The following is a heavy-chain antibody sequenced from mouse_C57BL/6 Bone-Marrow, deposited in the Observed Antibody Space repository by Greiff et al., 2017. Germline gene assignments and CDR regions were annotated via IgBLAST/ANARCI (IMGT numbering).Heavy chain of an antibody. CDR2: IHPTSGST. J-gene: IGHJ1*03. V-gene: IGHV1-64*01. CDR3: ARRSNLKYFDV. D-gene: IGHD2-5*01. CDR1: GYTFTSYW. Sequence: QVQLQQPGAELVKPGASVKLSCKASGYTFTSYWMHWVKQRPGQGLEWIGMIHPTSGSTNYNAKFKSKATLTVDKSSSTAYMKLCRLTSEDSAVYSSARRSNLKYFDVWGTGTTVTVSS.